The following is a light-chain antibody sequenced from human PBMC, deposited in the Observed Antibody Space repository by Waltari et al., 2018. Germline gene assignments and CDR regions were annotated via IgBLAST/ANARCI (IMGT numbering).Light chain of an antibody. Sequence: EIVMTQSPATLSVSPGERATLSCRASQSVSSNLAWYQPKPGQAPRLLTYGASTRATGIPARFSGSGSGTEFTLTISSLQSEDFAVYYCQQYNNWYTFGQGTKLEIK. CDR2: GAS. CDR3: QQYNNWYT. J-gene: IGKJ2*01. CDR1: QSVSSN. V-gene: IGKV3-15*01.